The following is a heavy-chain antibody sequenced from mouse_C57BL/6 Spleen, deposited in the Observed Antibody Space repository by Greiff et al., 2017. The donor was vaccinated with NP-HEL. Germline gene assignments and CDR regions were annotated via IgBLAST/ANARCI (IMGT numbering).Heavy chain of an antibody. CDR1: GYSFTSYY. CDR3: ARGRDYYGSSTDY. J-gene: IGHJ2*01. V-gene: IGHV1-66*01. Sequence: QVQLQQSGPELVKPGASVKISCKASGYSFTSYYIHWVKQRPGQGLEWIGWIYPGSGNTKYNEKFKGKATLTADTSSSTAYMQLSSLTSEDSAVYYCARGRDYYGSSTDYWGKGTTLTVAS. D-gene: IGHD1-1*01. CDR2: IYPGSGNT.